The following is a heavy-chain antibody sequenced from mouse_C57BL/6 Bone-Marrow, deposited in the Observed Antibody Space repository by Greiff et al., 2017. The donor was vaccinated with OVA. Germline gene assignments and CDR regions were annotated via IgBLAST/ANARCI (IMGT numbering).Heavy chain of an antibody. CDR3: ARGKLS. J-gene: IGHJ3*01. CDR2: ISNGGGST. D-gene: IGHD4-1*01. V-gene: IGHV5-12*01. Sequence: EVQLVESGGGLAQPGGSLKLSCAASGFTFSDYYMYWVRQTPEKRLEWVAYISNGGGSTYSPDTVKGRFTISRDNAKNTLYLQMSRLKSEDTAMYYCARGKLSRGQGTLVTVSA. CDR1: GFTFSDYY.